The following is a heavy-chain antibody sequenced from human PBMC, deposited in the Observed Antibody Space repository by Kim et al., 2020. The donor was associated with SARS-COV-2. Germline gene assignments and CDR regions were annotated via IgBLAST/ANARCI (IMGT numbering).Heavy chain of an antibody. D-gene: IGHD6-13*01. J-gene: IGHJ4*02. V-gene: IGHV3-23*01. CDR3: AKDPPRGSSWYVGY. Sequence: ADSVKGRFTISRDNSKNTLYLQMNSLRAEDTAVYYCAKDPPRGSSWYVGYWGQGTLVTVSS.